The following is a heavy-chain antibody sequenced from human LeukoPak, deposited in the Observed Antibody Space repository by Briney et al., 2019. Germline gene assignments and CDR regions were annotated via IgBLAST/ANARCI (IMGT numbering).Heavy chain of an antibody. J-gene: IGHJ5*02. CDR3: ARASQWLVHH. V-gene: IGHV1-69*04. CDR2: TIPILGIA. Sequence: GASVKVPCKASGYTFTSYGISWVRQAPGQGLEWMGRTIPILGIANYAQKFQGRVTITADKSTSTAYMELSSLRSEDTAVYYCARASQWLVHHWGQGTLVTVSS. CDR1: GYTFTSYG. D-gene: IGHD6-19*01.